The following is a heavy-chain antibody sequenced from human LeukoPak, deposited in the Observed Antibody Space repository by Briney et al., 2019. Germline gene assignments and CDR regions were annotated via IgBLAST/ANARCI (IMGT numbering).Heavy chain of an antibody. CDR2: INPNSGGT. V-gene: IGHV1-2*02. J-gene: IGHJ4*02. Sequence: VASVKVSFKASGYTFTGYYMHWVRQAPGQGLEWMGWINPNSGGTNYAQKFQGRVTMTRDTSISTAYMELSRLRSDDTAVYYCARDISDFWSGYLVGDFDYWGQGTLVTVSS. D-gene: IGHD3-3*01. CDR3: ARDISDFWSGYLVGDFDY. CDR1: GYTFTGYY.